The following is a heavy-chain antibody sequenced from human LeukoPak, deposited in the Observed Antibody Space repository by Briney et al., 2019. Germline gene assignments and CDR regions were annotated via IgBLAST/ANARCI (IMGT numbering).Heavy chain of an antibody. V-gene: IGHV4-39*07. J-gene: IGHJ4*02. CDR3: AREWIRLWLVDY. CDR2: IYYSGSS. D-gene: IGHD5-18*01. CDR1: GGSISNSDYY. Sequence: SETLSLTCTVSGGSISNSDYYWGWIRQPPGKGLEWIASIYYSGSSYYNPSLRSRVTISVDRSKNQFSLKLSSVTAADTAVYYCAREWIRLWLVDYWGQGTLVTVSS.